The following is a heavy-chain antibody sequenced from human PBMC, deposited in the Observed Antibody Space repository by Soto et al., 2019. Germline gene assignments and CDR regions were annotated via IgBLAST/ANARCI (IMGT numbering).Heavy chain of an antibody. V-gene: IGHV4-59*01. CDR3: ARSSITPRLFMYPFDY. CDR2: ISYSGST. Sequence: SETLSLTCTVSGDSNSSYYWSWIRQPPGKGLEWIGYISYSGSTTYNPSLKSRLTISLHTSRNQFSLALDSVTAADTAVYYCARSSITPRLFMYPFDYWGQGILVTVSS. J-gene: IGHJ4*02. CDR1: GDSNSSYY. D-gene: IGHD6-6*01.